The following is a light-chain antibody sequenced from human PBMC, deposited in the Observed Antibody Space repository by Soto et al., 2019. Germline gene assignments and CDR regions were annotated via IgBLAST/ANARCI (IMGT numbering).Light chain of an antibody. CDR1: TSNIGENY. J-gene: IGLJ2*01. V-gene: IGLV1-51*01. CDR3: GTWDNSLSVVL. Sequence: QSVLTQPTSVSAAPGQKVTISCSGSTSNIGENYVSWYQQVPGTAPKLLIYDDNQRPSRIPDRFAGSKSGTSATLDITGLQTGDEADYYCGTWDNSLSVVLFGGGTKLTVL. CDR2: DDN.